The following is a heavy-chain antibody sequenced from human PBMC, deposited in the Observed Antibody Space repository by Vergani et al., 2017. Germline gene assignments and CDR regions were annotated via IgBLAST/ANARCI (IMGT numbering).Heavy chain of an antibody. CDR2: IYPADSDT. V-gene: IGHV5-51*01. D-gene: IGHD1-1*01. J-gene: IGHJ4*02. CDR1: EYSFGNYW. CDR3: ARHTTYTDS. Sequence: EVELVQSGPEMRKPGESLKISCKGSEYSFGNYWIGGVRQMPGKGLEWMGIIYPADSDTRYSPSFQGQVTISADKSISTAFLQWDSRKASDTALYYCARHTTYTDSWGQGTLVTVSS.